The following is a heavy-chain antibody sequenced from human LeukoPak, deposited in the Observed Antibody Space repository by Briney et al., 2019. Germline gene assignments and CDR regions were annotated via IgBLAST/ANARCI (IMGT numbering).Heavy chain of an antibody. CDR1: GGSITDYY. V-gene: IGHV4-59*01. Sequence: SENLSLTCTVSGGSITDYYWGWIRQPPGKGLEWIGYDYYSGSSNYNPSLKSRVTISVDTSKNQFSLKLSSVTAADTAVYYCARVGDDFWSGYYAFDYWGQGTLVTVSS. CDR2: DYYSGSS. D-gene: IGHD3-3*01. CDR3: ARVGDDFWSGYYAFDY. J-gene: IGHJ4*02.